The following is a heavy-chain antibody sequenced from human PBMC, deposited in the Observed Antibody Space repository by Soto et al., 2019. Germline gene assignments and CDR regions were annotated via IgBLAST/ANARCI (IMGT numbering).Heavy chain of an antibody. CDR2: MNPNSGDT. D-gene: IGHD7-27*01. V-gene: IGHV1-8*01. Sequence: QVQLVQSGAEVKKPGASVKVSCKASGYTFTNYDINWVPQTTGQGLEWLGWMNPNSGDTGYAQKFQGRVTMTRNTAISTAYMELSSLRFEDTAIYSCARAPRNWGFDFWGQGTLVTVSS. J-gene: IGHJ4*02. CDR3: ARAPRNWGFDF. CDR1: GYTFTNYD.